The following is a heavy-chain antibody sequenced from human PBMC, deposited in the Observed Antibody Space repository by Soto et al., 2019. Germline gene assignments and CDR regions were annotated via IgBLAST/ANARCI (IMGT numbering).Heavy chain of an antibody. CDR1: GFTFSSYG. V-gene: IGHV3-30*18. D-gene: IGHD2-2*01. CDR3: AKDRMPSQDYGMDV. CDR2: ISYDGSNK. J-gene: IGHJ6*02. Sequence: PGGSLRLSCAASGFTFSSYGMHWVRQAPGKGLEWVAVISYDGSNKYYADSVKGRFTISRDNSKNTLYLQMNSLRAEDTAVYYCAKDRMPSQDYGMDVWGQGTTVTVSS.